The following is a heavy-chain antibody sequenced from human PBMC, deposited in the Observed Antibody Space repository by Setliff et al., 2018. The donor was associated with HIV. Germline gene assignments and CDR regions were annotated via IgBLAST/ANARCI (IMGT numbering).Heavy chain of an antibody. CDR3: ARHINSYWYGDGMDV. CDR2: IYPGDSDT. J-gene: IGHJ6*02. V-gene: IGHV5-51*01. CDR1: GYSFSSYW. Sequence: GESLKISCKGSGYSFSSYWIGWVRQMPGKGLEWMGIIYPGDSDTRYSPSIQGQVTISADKSINTAYLQWSSLQASDTATYYCARHINSYWYGDGMDVWGQGTTVTVSS. D-gene: IGHD2-8*02.